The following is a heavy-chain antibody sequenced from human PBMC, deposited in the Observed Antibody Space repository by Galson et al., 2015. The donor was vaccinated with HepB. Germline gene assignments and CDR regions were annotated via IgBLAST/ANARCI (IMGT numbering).Heavy chain of an antibody. CDR2: INPNSGGT. J-gene: IGHJ4*02. CDR1: GYTFTGYY. D-gene: IGHD2-2*01. Sequence: SVKVSCKASGYTFTGYYMHWVRQAPGQGLEWMGWINPNSGGTNYAQKFQGRVTMTRDTSISTAYMELSRLRSDDTAVYYCARVPYCSSTSCYSPFDYWGQGTLATVSS. CDR3: ARVPYCSSTSCYSPFDY. V-gene: IGHV1-2*02.